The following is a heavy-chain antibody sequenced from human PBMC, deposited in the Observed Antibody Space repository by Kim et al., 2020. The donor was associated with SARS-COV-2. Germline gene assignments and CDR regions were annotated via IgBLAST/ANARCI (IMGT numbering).Heavy chain of an antibody. D-gene: IGHD5-18*01. V-gene: IGHV3-21*01. CDR2: ISSSGSYI. Sequence: GGSLRLSCAASGFTFSSYSMNWVRQAPGKGLEWVSSISSSGSYIYYADSVKGRFAISRDSAKNSLFLQMNSLRAEDTAVYYCARDPAGVDTAMDYFDYWGQGTLVTVSS. CDR1: GFTFSSYS. J-gene: IGHJ4*02. CDR3: ARDPAGVDTAMDYFDY.